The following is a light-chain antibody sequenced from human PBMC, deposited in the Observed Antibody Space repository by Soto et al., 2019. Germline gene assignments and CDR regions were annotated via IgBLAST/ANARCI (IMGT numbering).Light chain of an antibody. CDR1: QSVSSDY. J-gene: IGKJ1*01. V-gene: IGKV3-20*01. Sequence: EIVLTQSPGTLSLSPGERAILSCRASQSVSSDYLAWYQQKPGQAPMLVIYGASSRATGIPDRFSGSGSGRDFTLTISRLEPEDLAVYYCHQYGSTPRTFGRGTKLEIK. CDR3: HQYGSTPRT. CDR2: GAS.